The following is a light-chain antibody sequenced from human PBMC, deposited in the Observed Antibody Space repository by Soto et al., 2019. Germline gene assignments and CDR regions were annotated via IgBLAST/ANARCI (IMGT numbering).Light chain of an antibody. J-gene: IGLJ2*01. CDR1: SSDIGGYNY. CDR3: SSSTSSSTVI. CDR2: EVS. Sequence: QSALTQPASVSGSPGQSITISCTGTSSDIGGYNYVSWYQQHPGKAPKLMSYEVSNRPSGVSNRFSGSKSGNTASLTISGLQAEDEADYYCSSSTSSSTVIFGGGTKVTVL. V-gene: IGLV2-14*01.